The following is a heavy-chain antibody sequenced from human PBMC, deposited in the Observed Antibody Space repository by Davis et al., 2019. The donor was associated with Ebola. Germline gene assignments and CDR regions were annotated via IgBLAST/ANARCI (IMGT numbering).Heavy chain of an antibody. CDR3: ARGPYSSGWSWYDDY. J-gene: IGHJ4*02. D-gene: IGHD6-19*01. CDR2: IYHSGST. Sequence: MPSETLSLTCAVSGGSISSSNWWSWVRQPPGKGLEWIGEIYHSGSTNYNPSLKSRVTISVDKSKNQFSLKLSSVTAADTAVYYCARGPYSSGWSWYDDYWGQGTLVTVSS. CDR1: GGSISSSNW. V-gene: IGHV4-4*02.